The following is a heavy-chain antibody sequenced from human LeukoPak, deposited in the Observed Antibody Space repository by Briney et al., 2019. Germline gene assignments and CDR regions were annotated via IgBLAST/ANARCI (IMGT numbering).Heavy chain of an antibody. CDR1: GYTFTGYY. V-gene: IGHV1-2*02. CDR3: ARARGSGSYYTTRDAFDI. J-gene: IGHJ3*02. D-gene: IGHD3-10*01. Sequence: ASVKVSCKASGYTFTGYYMHWVRQASGQGREWMGWINPNSGGTNYAQKFQGRVTMTRDTSISTAYMELSRLRSDVTAVYYCARARGSGSYYTTRDAFDIWGQGTMFTVSS. CDR2: INPNSGGT.